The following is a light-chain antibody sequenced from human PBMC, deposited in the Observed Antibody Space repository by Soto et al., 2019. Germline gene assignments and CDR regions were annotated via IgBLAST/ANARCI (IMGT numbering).Light chain of an antibody. CDR2: GAS. CDR1: QSVGSN. Sequence: EIVMTQSPATLSVSPGERATLSCRASQSVGSNLAWYQKKPGQAPRLLIYGASTRATAIPARFSGSGSGTAVTLTSSSLQSEAFSVYYWQEYNYWWTFGQGTRVEI. CDR3: QEYNYWWT. V-gene: IGKV3-15*01. J-gene: IGKJ1*01.